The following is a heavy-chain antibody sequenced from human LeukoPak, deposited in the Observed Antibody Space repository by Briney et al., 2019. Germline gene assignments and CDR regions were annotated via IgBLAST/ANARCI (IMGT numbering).Heavy chain of an antibody. V-gene: IGHV3-9*01. CDR1: GFTFDDYA. D-gene: IGHD3-3*01. Sequence: PGGSLRLSCAASGFTFDDYAMHWVRQAPGKGLEWVSGISWNSGSIGYADSVKGRFTISRDNAKNSLYLQMNSLRAEDTALYYCVMYYDFWSGLRSPIVYWGQGTLVTVSS. CDR2: ISWNSGSI. CDR3: VMYYDFWSGLRSPIVY. J-gene: IGHJ4*02.